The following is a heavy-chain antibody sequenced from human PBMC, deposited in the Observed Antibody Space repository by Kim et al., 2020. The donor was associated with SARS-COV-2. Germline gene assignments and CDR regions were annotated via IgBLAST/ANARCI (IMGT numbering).Heavy chain of an antibody. CDR2: ISGSGGST. Sequence: GGSLRLSCAASVFTFSSYAMSWVRQAPGKGLEWVSAISGSGGSTYYADSGKGRFTISRDNSKNTLYLHMNSLRAEDPAVYYRANEGTMIFGPSYGMVDWG. CDR1: VFTFSSYA. D-gene: IGHD3-22*01. J-gene: IGHJ6*01. V-gene: IGHV3-23*01. CDR3: ANEGTMIFGPSYGMVD.